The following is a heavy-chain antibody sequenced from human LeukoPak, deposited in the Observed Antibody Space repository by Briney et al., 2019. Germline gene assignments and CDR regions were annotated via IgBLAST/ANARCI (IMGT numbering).Heavy chain of an antibody. J-gene: IGHJ4*02. D-gene: IGHD3-10*01. CDR2: ISTGGTNK. CDR1: GFTFSSYE. V-gene: IGHV3-48*03. Sequence: PGGSLRLSCAASGFTFSSYEMNWVRQAPGKGLEWVSFISTGGTNKYYADSVRGRFTISRDNAKNSLYLQMNSLRAEDRAVYYCARSRGSVEYWGQGPLVTVSS. CDR3: ARSRGSVEY.